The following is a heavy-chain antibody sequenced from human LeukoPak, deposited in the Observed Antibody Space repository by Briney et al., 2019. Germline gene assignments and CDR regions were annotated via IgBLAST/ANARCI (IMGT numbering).Heavy chain of an antibody. D-gene: IGHD3-9*01. Sequence: AGGSLRLSCAASGFTFSSYGMHWVRQAPGKGLEWVSAISGSGGSTYYADSVKGRFTITRDNSKNTLYLQMNSLRAEDTAVYYCARGHTIFSKVVPTPYGMDVWGQGTTVTVSS. CDR1: GFTFSSYG. CDR2: ISGSGGST. J-gene: IGHJ6*02. CDR3: ARGHTIFSKVVPTPYGMDV. V-gene: IGHV3-NL1*01.